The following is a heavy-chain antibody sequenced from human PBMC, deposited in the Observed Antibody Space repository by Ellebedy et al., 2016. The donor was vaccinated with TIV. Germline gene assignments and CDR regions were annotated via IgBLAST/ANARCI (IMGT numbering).Heavy chain of an antibody. V-gene: IGHV3-23*01. CDR2: ITHSGSSA. Sequence: GGSLRLXCAASGFTFGDYAIHWVRQAPGKGLEWVSHITHSGSSAYYPDSVKGRFTISRDNLKNTLYLQMNSLRADDTALYYCAQEGLSGGDNWGQGIPVTVSS. J-gene: IGHJ4*02. D-gene: IGHD6-25*01. CDR3: AQEGLSGGDN. CDR1: GFTFGDYA.